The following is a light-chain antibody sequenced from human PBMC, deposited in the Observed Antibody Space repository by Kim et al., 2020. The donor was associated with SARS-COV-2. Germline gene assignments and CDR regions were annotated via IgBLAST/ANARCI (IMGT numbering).Light chain of an antibody. CDR1: TSNS. Sequence: APGTPGQRVIISRSGTSNSIAWYQHLPGTAPKLLSYSNNQRPSGVPDRFSGSKSGTTASLAISGLQSDDEADYYCATWDGRLNGHFGGGTQLTVL. V-gene: IGLV1-44*01. CDR2: SNN. CDR3: ATWDGRLNGH. J-gene: IGLJ2*01.